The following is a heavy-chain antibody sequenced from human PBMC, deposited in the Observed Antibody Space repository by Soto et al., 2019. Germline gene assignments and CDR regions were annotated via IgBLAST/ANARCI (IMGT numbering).Heavy chain of an antibody. D-gene: IGHD5-18*01. CDR3: ASDPVGYSYGYGPEDYYYYYGMDV. CDR2: INPNSGGT. Sequence: ASVKVSCKASGYTFTGYYMHWVRQAPGQGLEWMGWINPNSGGTNYAQKFQGWVTMTRDTSISTAYMELSRLRSDDTAVYYCASDPVGYSYGYGPEDYYYYYGMDVWGQGTTVTVSS. V-gene: IGHV1-2*04. J-gene: IGHJ6*02. CDR1: GYTFTGYY.